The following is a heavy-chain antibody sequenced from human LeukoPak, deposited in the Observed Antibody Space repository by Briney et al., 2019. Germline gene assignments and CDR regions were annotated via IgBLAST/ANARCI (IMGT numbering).Heavy chain of an antibody. Sequence: SETLSLTCAVYGGSFSGYYWSWIRQPPGKGLEWIGEINHSGSTNYNPSLKSRVTISVDTSKNQFSLKLSSVTAADTAVYYCARGYSGSYLANSNWYFDLWGRGTLVTVSS. J-gene: IGHJ2*01. CDR3: ARGYSGSYLANSNWYFDL. D-gene: IGHD1-26*01. CDR1: GGSFSGYY. V-gene: IGHV4-34*01. CDR2: INHSGST.